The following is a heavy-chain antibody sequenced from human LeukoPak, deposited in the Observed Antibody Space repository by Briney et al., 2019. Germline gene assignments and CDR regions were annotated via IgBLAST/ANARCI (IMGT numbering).Heavy chain of an antibody. CDR1: GFTFSSYA. V-gene: IGHV3-30-3*01. D-gene: IGHD3-22*01. Sequence: PGGSLRLSCAASGFTFSSYAMHWVRQAPGKGLEWVAVISYGGSNKYYADSVKGRFTISRDNSKNTLYLQMNSLRAEDTAVYYCARDLAMIVGGWFDPWGQGTLVTDSS. J-gene: IGHJ5*02. CDR3: ARDLAMIVGGWFDP. CDR2: ISYGGSNK.